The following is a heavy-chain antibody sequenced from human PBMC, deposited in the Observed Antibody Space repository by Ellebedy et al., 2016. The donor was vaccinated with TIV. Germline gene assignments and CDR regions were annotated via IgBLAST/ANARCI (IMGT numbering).Heavy chain of an antibody. CDR1: GFTVSSNY. CDR3: ARDGYSGSYYYFDY. J-gene: IGHJ4*02. Sequence: PGGSLRLSCAASGFTVSSNYMSWVRQAPGKGLKWVPVIDSGGSTYYADSVKGRFTISRDNSKNTLYLQMNSLRAEDTAVYYCARDGYSGSYYYFDYWGQGTLVTVSS. D-gene: IGHD1-26*01. CDR2: IDSGGST. V-gene: IGHV3-66*01.